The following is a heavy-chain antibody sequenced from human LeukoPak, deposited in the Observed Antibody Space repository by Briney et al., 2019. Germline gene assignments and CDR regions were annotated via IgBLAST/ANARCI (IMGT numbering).Heavy chain of an antibody. J-gene: IGHJ6*02. D-gene: IGHD3-16*01. CDR1: GYTFTSYG. CDR3: ARDLGRSGGGYYGMDV. CDR2: ISAYNGNT. Sequence: ASVKVSCKASGYTFTSYGISWVRQASGQGLEWMGWISAYNGNTNYAQKLQGRVTMTRDTSTSTVYMELSSLRSEDTAVYYCARDLGRSGGGYYGMDVWGQGTTVTVSS. V-gene: IGHV1-18*01.